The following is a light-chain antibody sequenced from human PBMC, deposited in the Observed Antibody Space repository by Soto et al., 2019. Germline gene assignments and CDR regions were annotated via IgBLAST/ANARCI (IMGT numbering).Light chain of an antibody. CDR3: QQRSNWPIT. J-gene: IGKJ5*01. CDR1: QSVSSY. Sequence: ERVLTQSPATLSLSPGERATLSCRASQSVSSYLAWYQQKPGQAPRLLIYDASNRATGIPARFSGSGSGTDFTLTISSLEPEDFAVYYCQQRSNWPITFGQGTRLEIK. V-gene: IGKV3-11*01. CDR2: DAS.